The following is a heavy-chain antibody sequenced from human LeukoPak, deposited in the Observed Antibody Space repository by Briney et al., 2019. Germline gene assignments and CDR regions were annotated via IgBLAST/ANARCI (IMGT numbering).Heavy chain of an antibody. D-gene: IGHD5-18*01. CDR1: GFTFSSYG. J-gene: IGHJ4*02. Sequence: GGSLRLSCAASGFTFSSYGMHWVRQTRGKGLEWVAVISYDGSNKYYADSVKGRFTISRDNSKNTLYLQMNSLRAEDTAVYYCANDEGSYGYGYWGQGTLVTVSS. V-gene: IGHV3-30*18. CDR2: ISYDGSNK. CDR3: ANDEGSYGYGY.